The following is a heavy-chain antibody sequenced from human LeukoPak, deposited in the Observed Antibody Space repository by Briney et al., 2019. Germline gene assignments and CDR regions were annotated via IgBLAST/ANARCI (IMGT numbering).Heavy chain of an antibody. CDR3: VRSYSAGWYDY. Sequence: GGSLRLSCAASGFTVSSNYMSWVRQAPGKGLQWLSAIYSGGTTYYGDSAKGRFTIYRDNSKNTLYLQMNSLRVEETAVYYCVRSYSAGWYDYWGQGTLVTVSS. CDR1: GFTVSSNY. D-gene: IGHD6-19*01. J-gene: IGHJ4*02. V-gene: IGHV3-53*01. CDR2: IYSGGTT.